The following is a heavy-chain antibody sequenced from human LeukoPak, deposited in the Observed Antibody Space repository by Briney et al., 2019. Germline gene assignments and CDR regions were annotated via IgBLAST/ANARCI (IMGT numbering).Heavy chain of an antibody. D-gene: IGHD6-6*01. Sequence: SVKVSCKASGFTFTSSAVQWVRQARGQRLEWIGWIVVGSGNTNYAQKFQERVTITRDMSTSTAYMELSSLRSEDTAVYYCAAVGTSIAPSDYWGQGTLVAVSS. CDR2: IVVGSGNT. J-gene: IGHJ4*02. CDR1: GFTFTSSA. CDR3: AAVGTSIAPSDY. V-gene: IGHV1-58*01.